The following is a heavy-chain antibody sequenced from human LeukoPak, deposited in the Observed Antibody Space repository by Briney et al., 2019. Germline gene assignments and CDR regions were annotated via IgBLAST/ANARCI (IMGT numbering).Heavy chain of an antibody. J-gene: IGHJ4*02. Sequence: GGSLRLSCAASGFSFSVFWMHWVRQVPGKGPVWVSRIKTDGSITDYADSVKGRFTISRDNAKNTLYLQMNSLRAEDTAVYYCARHQTVRGWYGYWGQGTLVTVSS. V-gene: IGHV3-74*01. CDR1: GFSFSVFW. CDR2: IKTDGSIT. CDR3: ARHQTVRGWYGY. D-gene: IGHD6-19*01.